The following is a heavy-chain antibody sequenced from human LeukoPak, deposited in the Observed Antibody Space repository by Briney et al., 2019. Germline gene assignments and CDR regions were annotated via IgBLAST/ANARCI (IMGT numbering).Heavy chain of an antibody. V-gene: IGHV3-23*01. CDR1: GFTFNNYV. CDR2: IDYSGGNT. CDR3: VAPRFWGGVLLRPNCLYFEN. D-gene: IGHD3-10*01. Sequence: GGSLRLSCAASGFTFNNYVMSWVRQAPGKGLEWVSGIDYSGGNTNYADSVLGRFTVSRDNSKNTLYLQMNSLRAEDTAVYYCVAPRFWGGVLLRPNCLYFENWGQETLVSFSS. J-gene: IGHJ4*02.